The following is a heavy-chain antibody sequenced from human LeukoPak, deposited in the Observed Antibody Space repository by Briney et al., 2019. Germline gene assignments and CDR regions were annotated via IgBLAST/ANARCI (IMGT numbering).Heavy chain of an antibody. J-gene: IGHJ4*02. Sequence: SETLSLTCAVYGGSFSDYYWSWIRQPPGKGLEWIGEINHSGSTNYNPSLKSRVTISVDTSKNQFSLKLSSVTAADTAVYYCARLVDYGSGSHWGQGTLVIVSS. CDR2: INHSGST. D-gene: IGHD3-10*01. CDR3: ARLVDYGSGSH. CDR1: GGSFSDYY. V-gene: IGHV4-34*01.